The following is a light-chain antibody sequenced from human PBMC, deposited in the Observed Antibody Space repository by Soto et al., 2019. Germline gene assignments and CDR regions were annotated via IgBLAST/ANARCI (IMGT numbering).Light chain of an antibody. CDR1: QSVNIN. CDR3: QQYNNGPPMGT. Sequence: EIVMRQSPATLSVSPGERATLSCRASQSVNINLAWYQQKPGQAPRLLIQGASTRATGTPARFSGSGSGTEFTLTISSLQSEDFAVYYCQQYNNGPPMGTFGGGTKVDI. V-gene: IGKV3-15*01. J-gene: IGKJ4*01. CDR2: GAS.